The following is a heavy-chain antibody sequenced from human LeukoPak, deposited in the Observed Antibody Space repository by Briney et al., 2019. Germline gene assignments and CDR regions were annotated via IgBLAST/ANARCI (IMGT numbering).Heavy chain of an antibody. Sequence: SETLSLTCAVYGGSFSGYYWSWIRQPPGKGLEWIGEINHSGSTNYNPSLKSRVTISVDTSKNQSSLKLSSVTAADTAVYYCARDTVTTSPYYYGMDVWGQGTTVTVSS. CDR3: ARDTVTTSPYYYGMDV. V-gene: IGHV4-34*01. CDR2: INHSGST. CDR1: GGSFSGYY. J-gene: IGHJ6*02. D-gene: IGHD4-17*01.